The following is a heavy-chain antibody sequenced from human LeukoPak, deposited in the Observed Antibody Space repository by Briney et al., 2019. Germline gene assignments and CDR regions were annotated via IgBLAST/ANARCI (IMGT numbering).Heavy chain of an antibody. J-gene: IGHJ4*02. CDR2: MFYSGGT. Sequence: SETLSLTCTVSGGAISSGGYSWSWIRQHPEKGPEWIGHMFYSGGTYYNPSLKSRVSMSVDTSQNHFSLKLTSVTAADTAVYYCERGDPLRYWGQGIRVTVSS. CDR1: GGAISSGGYS. V-gene: IGHV4-31*03. D-gene: IGHD3-16*02. CDR3: ERGDPLRY.